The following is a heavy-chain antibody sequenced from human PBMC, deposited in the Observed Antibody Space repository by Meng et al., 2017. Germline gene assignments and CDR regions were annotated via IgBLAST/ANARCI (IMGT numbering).Heavy chain of an antibody. CDR1: GLTFSSYG. CDR3: ASGHSSSWQILDY. V-gene: IGHV3-33*01. Sequence: VGSGGGGGLPGRSLGLSCAASGLTFSSYGMHWVRQAPGKGLEWVAVIWYDGSNKYYADSVKGRFTISRDNSKNTLYLQMNSLRAEDTAVYYCASGHSSSWQILDYWGQGTLVTVSS. CDR2: IWYDGSNK. D-gene: IGHD6-13*01. J-gene: IGHJ4*02.